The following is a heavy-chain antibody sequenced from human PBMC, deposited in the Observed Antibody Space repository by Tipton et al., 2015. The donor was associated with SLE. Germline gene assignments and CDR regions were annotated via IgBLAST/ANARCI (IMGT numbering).Heavy chain of an antibody. D-gene: IGHD5-12*01. CDR2: IYYSGNT. J-gene: IGHJ4*02. V-gene: IGHV4-31*03. CDR1: GDSMSSGGYY. Sequence: TLSLTCTVSGDSMSSGGYYWSWSRHHPGKGLEWIGYIYYSGNTFYNPSLKSRITISIDTSKNQFSLKLTSVTAADTSVYYCARDYSGYDYRTFDHWGQGSLVTVSS. CDR3: ARDYSGYDYRTFDH.